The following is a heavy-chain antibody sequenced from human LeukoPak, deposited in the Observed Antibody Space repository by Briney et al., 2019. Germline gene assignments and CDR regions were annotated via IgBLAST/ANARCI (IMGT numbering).Heavy chain of an antibody. Sequence: SGGSLRLSCAASGFTFSSYAMHWVRQAPGKGLEWVAVISYGGSNKYYADSVKGRFTISRDNSKNTLYLQMNSLRAEDTAVYYCASLVGATNDFDYWGQGTLVTVSS. CDR2: ISYGGSNK. V-gene: IGHV3-30-3*01. CDR1: GFTFSSYA. CDR3: ASLVGATNDFDY. J-gene: IGHJ4*02. D-gene: IGHD1-26*01.